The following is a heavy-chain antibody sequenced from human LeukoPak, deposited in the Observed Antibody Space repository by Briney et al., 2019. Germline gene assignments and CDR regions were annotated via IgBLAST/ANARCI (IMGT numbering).Heavy chain of an antibody. Sequence: GASVKVSCKASGYTFTSYYMHWVRQAPGQGLEWMGIINPSGGSTSYAQKFQGRVTMTRDTSTSTVYMELSSLRSEDTAVYYCARSPFSDYDSSGYYPIFDYWGQGTLVTVSS. CDR1: GYTFTSYY. J-gene: IGHJ4*02. D-gene: IGHD3-22*01. CDR2: INPSGGST. CDR3: ARSPFSDYDSSGYYPIFDY. V-gene: IGHV1-46*01.